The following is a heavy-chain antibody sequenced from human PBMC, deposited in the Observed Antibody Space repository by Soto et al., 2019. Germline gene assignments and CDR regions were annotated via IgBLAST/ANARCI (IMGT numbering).Heavy chain of an antibody. V-gene: IGHV3-73*01. CDR2: ILSKAGNYAT. Sequence: EVQLVESGGGLVQPGGSLKLSCAASGFIFSGSAVHWVRQASGKGLEWVGRILSKAGNYATAYPASMKGRFTISRDDSENTAFLQMTRMKTEDTAVYYCIRGGSPYYYDYWGQGTLVAVSS. J-gene: IGHJ4*02. CDR1: GFIFSGSA. CDR3: IRGGSPYYYDY.